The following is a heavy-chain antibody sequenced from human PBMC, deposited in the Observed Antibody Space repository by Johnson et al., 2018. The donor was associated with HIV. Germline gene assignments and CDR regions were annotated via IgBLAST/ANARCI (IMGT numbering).Heavy chain of an antibody. J-gene: IGHJ3*01. V-gene: IGHV3-20*04. Sequence: VQLVESGGGVVRPGGSLRLSCAASGFTFDDYGMSWVSQAPGKGLEWVSGINWNGGSTGYADSVKGRISISRDNSMNTLYLQMNSLRAEDTAVYYCARDRFGSGRPNAFDLWGQGTMVTVSS. CDR1: GFTFDDYG. CDR2: INWNGGST. CDR3: ARDRFGSGRPNAFDL. D-gene: IGHD3-10*01.